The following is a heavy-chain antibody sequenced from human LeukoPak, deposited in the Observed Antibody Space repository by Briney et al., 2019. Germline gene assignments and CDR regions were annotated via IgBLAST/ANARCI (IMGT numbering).Heavy chain of an antibody. V-gene: IGHV1-2*02. D-gene: IGHD2-2*01. CDR2: INPNSGGT. J-gene: IGHJ5*02. Sequence: ASVKVSCKATGYTFTGYYMHWVRQAPGQGLEWMGWINPNSGGTNYAQKFQGRVTMTRDTSISTAYMELSRLRSDDTAVYYCATASYCSSTSCSTGEWFDPWGQGTLVTVSS. CDR1: GYTFTGYY. CDR3: ATASYCSSTSCSTGEWFDP.